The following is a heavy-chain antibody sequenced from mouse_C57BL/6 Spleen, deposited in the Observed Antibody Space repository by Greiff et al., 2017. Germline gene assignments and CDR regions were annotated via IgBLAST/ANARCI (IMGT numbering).Heavy chain of an antibody. V-gene: IGHV1-69*01. CDR3: ARDPHYYGSSLYWYFDV. D-gene: IGHD1-1*01. Sequence: QVQLQQPGAELVMPGASVKLSCKASGYTFTSYWMHWVKQRPGQGLEWIGEIDPSDSYTNYNQKFKGKSTLTVDKSSSTAYMQLSSLTSEDSAVYYWARDPHYYGSSLYWYFDVWGTGTTVTVSS. CDR1: GYTFTSYW. CDR2: IDPSDSYT. J-gene: IGHJ1*03.